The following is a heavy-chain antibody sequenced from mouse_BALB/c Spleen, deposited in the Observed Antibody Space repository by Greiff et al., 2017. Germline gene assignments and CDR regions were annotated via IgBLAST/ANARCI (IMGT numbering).Heavy chain of an antibody. Sequence: QVQLKESGPDLVAPSQSLSITCTVSGFSLTSYGVHWVRQPPGKGLEWLVVIWSDGSTTYNSALKSRLSISKDNSKSQVFLKMNSLQTDDTAMYYCARFPSYDYDPAWFAYWGQGTLVTVSA. J-gene: IGHJ3*01. D-gene: IGHD2-4*01. CDR1: GFSLTSYG. V-gene: IGHV2-6-2*01. CDR3: ARFPSYDYDPAWFAY. CDR2: IWSDGST.